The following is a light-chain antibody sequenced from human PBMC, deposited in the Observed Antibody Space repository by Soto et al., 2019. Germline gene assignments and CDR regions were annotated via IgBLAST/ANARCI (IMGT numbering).Light chain of an antibody. CDR2: DVS. V-gene: IGLV2-11*01. J-gene: IGLJ1*01. Sequence: QSVLTQPRSVSGSPGQSVTISCTGTSSDVGSYNYVSWYQQHPGEAPKLMIFDVSERPSGVPDRFSGSKSGNTASLTISGLQAEGEADYYCSSYSSSDTRYVVGSGTKVPVL. CDR3: SSYSSSDTRYV. CDR1: SSDVGSYNY.